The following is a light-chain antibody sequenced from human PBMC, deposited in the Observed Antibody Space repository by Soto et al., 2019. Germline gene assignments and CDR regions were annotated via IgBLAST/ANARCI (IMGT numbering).Light chain of an antibody. CDR2: DVS. J-gene: IGLJ1*01. CDR3: DSYTSGSSYV. CDR1: SSDVGGYNY. Sequence: QSALTQPASVSGSPGQSITISCTGTSSDVGGYNYVSWYQQHPGKAPKLMIYDVSCRPSGVSDRFSGSKSGNTASLTISGLQSEDEADYYCDSYTSGSSYVFGTGTQLTVL. V-gene: IGLV2-14*01.